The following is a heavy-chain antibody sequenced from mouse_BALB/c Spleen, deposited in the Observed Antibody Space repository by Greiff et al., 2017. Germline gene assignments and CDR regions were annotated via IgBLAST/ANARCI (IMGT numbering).Heavy chain of an antibody. CDR1: GYSFTGYT. CDR2: INPYNGGT. V-gene: IGHV1-18*01. D-gene: IGHD1-1*01. CDR3: ARGGLDYYGSTAWFAY. J-gene: IGHJ3*01. Sequence: VQLQQSGPELVKPGASMKISCKASGYSFTGYTMNWVKQSHGKNLEWIGLINPYNGGTSYNQKFKGKATLTVDKSSSTAYVELLSLTSEDSAVYYCARGGLDYYGSTAWFAYWGQGTLVTVSA.